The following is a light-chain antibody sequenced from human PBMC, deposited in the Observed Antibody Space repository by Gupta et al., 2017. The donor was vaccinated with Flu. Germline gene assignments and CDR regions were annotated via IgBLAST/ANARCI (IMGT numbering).Light chain of an antibody. CDR1: SSNIGINY. CDR2: TDY. J-gene: IGLJ3*02. V-gene: IGLV1-47*01. Sequence: TIACSGTSSNIGINYVYWYQHLPGTAPKLLICTDYQRPSGVPDRFSGSKSGTSASLAISGLRSEDEGDYYCDASDDSLSLWVFGGGTKLTVL. CDR3: DASDDSLSLWV.